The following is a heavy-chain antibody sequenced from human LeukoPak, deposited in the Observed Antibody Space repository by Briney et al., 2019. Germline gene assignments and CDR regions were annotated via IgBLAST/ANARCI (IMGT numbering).Heavy chain of an antibody. CDR3: ARDAKQLPY. D-gene: IGHD5-24*01. Sequence: GGSLRLSCAASGFTFSSYAMSWVRQAPGKGLEWVSSISSSGGSTYYADSVKGRFTISRDTSKNTLYLQMNSLRPEDTAVYYCARDAKQLPYWGQGTPVTVSS. J-gene: IGHJ4*02. CDR2: ISSSGGST. V-gene: IGHV3-23*01. CDR1: GFTFSSYA.